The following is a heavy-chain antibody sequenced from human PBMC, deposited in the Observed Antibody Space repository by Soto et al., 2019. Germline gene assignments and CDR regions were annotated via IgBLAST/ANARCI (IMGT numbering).Heavy chain of an antibody. CDR1: GNSFRSSSY. D-gene: IGHD6-13*01. V-gene: IGHV4-38-2*02. CDR2: IYSTGNT. Sequence: PSETLSLICTVSGNSFRSSSYWGWIRQPPGKGLEWIGSIYSTGNTYYNPSLNSQVTISVDTSKNQFSLNVISVTAADTAVYYCRRSSRYSTDVWGQGTTVTVSS. J-gene: IGHJ6*02. CDR3: RRSSRYSTDV.